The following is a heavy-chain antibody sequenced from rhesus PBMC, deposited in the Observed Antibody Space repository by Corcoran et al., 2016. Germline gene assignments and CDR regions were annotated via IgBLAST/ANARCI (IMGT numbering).Heavy chain of an antibody. J-gene: IGHJ5-2*02. CDR2: IYGSGGGT. V-gene: IGHV4-106*01. CDR3: AIRGSSRYYANSLDV. D-gene: IGHD3-40*01. CDR1: GGSISDDDY. Sequence: QVQLQESGPGLVKPSETLSLTCAVSGGSISDDDYWSWIRQPPGKGLEWIGYIYGSGGGTNYNPSLKNRVTISIDTAKNQFSLKLSSVTAADTAVYYCAIRGSSRYYANSLDVWGRGVLVTVSS.